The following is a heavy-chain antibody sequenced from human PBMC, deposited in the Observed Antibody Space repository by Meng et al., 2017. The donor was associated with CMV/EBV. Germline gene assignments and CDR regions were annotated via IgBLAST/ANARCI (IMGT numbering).Heavy chain of an antibody. CDR1: GGSISSSSYY. V-gene: IGHV4-39*07. Sequence: QLQLQESGPGLLKTSENLSLTFTVPGGSISSSSYYWGWIRQPPGKGLEWIGSIYYSGSTYYNPSLKSRVTISVDTSKNQFSLKLSSVTAADTAVYYCARDLRLVAVAGNWFDPWGQGTLVTVSS. D-gene: IGHD6-19*01. J-gene: IGHJ5*02. CDR2: IYYSGST. CDR3: ARDLRLVAVAGNWFDP.